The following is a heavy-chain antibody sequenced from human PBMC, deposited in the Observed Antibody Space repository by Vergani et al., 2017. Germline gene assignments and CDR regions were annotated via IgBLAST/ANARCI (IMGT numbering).Heavy chain of an antibody. Sequence: QVQLVESGGGVFPPPPSLSLSSPPSLFPFSPFPFPSVRQAPAKSRVCVAVISYDGSNKYYADSVKGRFTISRDNSKNTLYLQMNSLRAEDTAVYYCAKDLMGATGYYFDYWGQGTLVTVSS. CDR2: ISYDGSNK. V-gene: IGHV3-30*18. CDR3: AKDLMGATGYYFDY. D-gene: IGHD1-26*01. J-gene: IGHJ4*02. CDR1: LFPFSPFP.